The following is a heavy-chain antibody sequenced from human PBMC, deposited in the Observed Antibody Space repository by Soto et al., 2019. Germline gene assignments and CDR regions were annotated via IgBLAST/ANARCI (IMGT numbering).Heavy chain of an antibody. CDR2: ISAYNGNT. CDR1: GYTFTSYG. CDR3: ARESPVSIAAAGTEFDP. D-gene: IGHD6-13*01. Sequence: QVQLVQSGAEVKKPGASVKVSCKASGYTFTSYGISWVRQAPGQGLEWMGWISAYNGNTYYAQKLQGRVTMTTDTSTSTAYMELRSLRSDDTAVYYCARESPVSIAAAGTEFDPWGQGTLVTVSS. J-gene: IGHJ5*02. V-gene: IGHV1-18*01.